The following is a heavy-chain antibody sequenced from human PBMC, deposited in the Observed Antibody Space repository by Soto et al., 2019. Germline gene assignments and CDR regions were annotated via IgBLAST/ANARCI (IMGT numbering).Heavy chain of an antibody. V-gene: IGHV3-30*05. CDR3: ARGAEHQLLSRDYFYGMDV. Sequence: ESGGGVVHPGRSLRLSCAASGFTLSRYGMHWVRQAPGKGLEWVAVISFEGNTQYYADSVKGRFTISRDNSKDTLSLQIHSLRPEDTAVYYCARGAEHQLLSRDYFYGMDVWGQGTTVSVSS. D-gene: IGHD1-1*01. CDR1: GFTLSRYG. J-gene: IGHJ6*02. CDR2: ISFEGNTQ.